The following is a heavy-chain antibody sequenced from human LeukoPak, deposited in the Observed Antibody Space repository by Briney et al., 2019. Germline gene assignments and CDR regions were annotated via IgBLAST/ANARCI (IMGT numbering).Heavy chain of an antibody. CDR2: IYPGDSDT. D-gene: IGHD2-2*01. CDR1: GYSFTTYW. CDR3: ARVPAAMMLWIDY. V-gene: IGHV5-51*01. Sequence: GESLKISCQGSGYSFTTYWIGWVRQMPGKGLEWMGIIYPGDSDTRYSPSFQGQVTISADKSISIAYLQWSSLRASDTAMYYCARVPAAMMLWIDYWGQGTLVTVSS. J-gene: IGHJ4*02.